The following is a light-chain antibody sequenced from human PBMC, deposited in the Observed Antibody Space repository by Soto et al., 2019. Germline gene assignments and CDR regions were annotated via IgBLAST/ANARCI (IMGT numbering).Light chain of an antibody. CDR1: QSVSNC. J-gene: IGKJ2*01. CDR2: GAS. V-gene: IGKV3-15*01. CDR3: QQYTNWPLHT. Sequence: EIVMTQSPATLSVSPGERATLSCRASQSVSNCLAWYQQKPGQAPRLLIYGASTRATGIPARFSGRGSGTQFTLTISSLQSEDFAVYYCQQYTNWPLHTFGQGTKLEIK.